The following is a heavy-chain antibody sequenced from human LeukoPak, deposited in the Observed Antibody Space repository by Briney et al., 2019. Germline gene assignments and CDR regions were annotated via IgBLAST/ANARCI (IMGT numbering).Heavy chain of an antibody. V-gene: IGHV3-23*01. D-gene: IGHD1-26*01. Sequence: PGGSLRLSCVASGFTFSNYAMSWVRQAPGKGLEWVSGTIGRSTSIYYADSVKGRFTISRDNSKNTLYLQMNSLRAEDTAVYYCAKEGSYSGSISWGQGTLVTVSS. CDR3: AKEGSYSGSIS. CDR1: GFTFSNYA. CDR2: TIGRSTSI. J-gene: IGHJ4*02.